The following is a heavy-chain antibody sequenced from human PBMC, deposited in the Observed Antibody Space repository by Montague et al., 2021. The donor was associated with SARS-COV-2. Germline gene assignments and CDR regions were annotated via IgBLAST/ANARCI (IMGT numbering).Heavy chain of an antibody. J-gene: IGHJ4*02. D-gene: IGHD5-24*01. CDR3: AREKKEVQMDY. CDR1: GFGFSDYA. V-gene: IGHV3-33*01. CDR2: IWYDGSNS. Sequence: SLRLSCAASGFGFSDYAMHWVRQAPGLALEWVAVIWYDGSNSYYADSVKGRFTISRDNSENAVYLQMNSLTADDTAIYYCAREKKEVQMDYWGLGTLVTVSS.